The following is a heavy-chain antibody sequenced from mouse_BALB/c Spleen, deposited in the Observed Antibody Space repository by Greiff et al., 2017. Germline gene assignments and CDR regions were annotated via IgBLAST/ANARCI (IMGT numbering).Heavy chain of an antibody. CDR3: ARGATATAWFAY. CDR2: ISSGSSTI. CDR1: GFTFSSFG. D-gene: IGHD1-2*01. J-gene: IGHJ3*01. Sequence: DVQLVESGGGLVQPGGSRKLSCAASGFTFSSFGMHWVRQAPEKGLEWVAYISSGSSTIYYADTVKGRFTISRDNPKNTLFLQMTSLRSEDTAMYYCARGATATAWFAYWGQGTLVTVSA. V-gene: IGHV5-17*02.